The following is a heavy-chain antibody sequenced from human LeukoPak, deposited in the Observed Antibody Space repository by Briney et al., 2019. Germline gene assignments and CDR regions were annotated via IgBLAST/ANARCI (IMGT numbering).Heavy chain of an antibody. CDR3: ATPSEYSSGWYWYYYYMDV. CDR1: RYTFNPCG. Sequence: SVNVSCKASRYTFNPCGMNWVRQPAGQGREWMGWINTNTGNPTYAQVFKGRFVFSLDTSVSTAYLQISSLKAEDTAVYYCATPSEYSSGWYWYYYYMDVWGKGTTDTVSS. J-gene: IGHJ6*03. CDR2: INTNTGNP. V-gene: IGHV7-4-1*02. D-gene: IGHD6-19*01.